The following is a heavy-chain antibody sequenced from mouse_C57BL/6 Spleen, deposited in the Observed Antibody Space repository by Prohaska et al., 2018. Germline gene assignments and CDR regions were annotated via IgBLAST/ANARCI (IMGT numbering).Heavy chain of an antibody. CDR2: INPNNGGT. V-gene: IGHV1-26*01. D-gene: IGHD1-1*01. CDR3: ARYYYGSSGPMDY. J-gene: IGHJ4*01. CDR1: GYTFTDYY. Sequence: EVQLQQSGPELVKPGASVKISCKASGYTFTDYYMNWVKQSHGKSLEWIGDINPNNGGTSYNQKFKGKATLTVDKSSSTAYMELRSLTSEDSAVYYCARYYYGSSGPMDYWGQGTSVTVSS.